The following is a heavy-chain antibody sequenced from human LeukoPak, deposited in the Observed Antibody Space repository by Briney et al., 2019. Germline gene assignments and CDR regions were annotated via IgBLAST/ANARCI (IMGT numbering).Heavy chain of an antibody. CDR3: GKDYYNWNSFVDY. CDR1: GFTFSNYA. V-gene: IGHV3-23*01. Sequence: HTGGSLRLSCEASGFTFSNYAMTWVRQAPGKGLEWVSAISGDGSRTHFADSVRGRFTISRDNSKNTLYLQMNSLRADDTAVYYCGKDYYNWNSFVDYWGQGTLVTVFS. D-gene: IGHD1-7*01. CDR2: ISGDGSRT. J-gene: IGHJ4*02.